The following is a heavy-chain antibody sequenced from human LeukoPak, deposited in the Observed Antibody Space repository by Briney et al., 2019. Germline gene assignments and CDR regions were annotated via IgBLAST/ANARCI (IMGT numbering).Heavy chain of an antibody. V-gene: IGHV4-59*01. D-gene: IGHD3-10*01. CDR3: ARDIYGSGHGWFDT. Sequence: SETLSLTCTVSHVSISTYYWSWIRQPPGNGLEWMGYIHYSGSTNYNPSLKSRVTISVDTSKKQLSLMLRSVTAADTAVYYCARDIYGSGHGWFDTWGEGRLVTVSS. J-gene: IGHJ5*02. CDR2: IHYSGST. CDR1: HVSISTYY.